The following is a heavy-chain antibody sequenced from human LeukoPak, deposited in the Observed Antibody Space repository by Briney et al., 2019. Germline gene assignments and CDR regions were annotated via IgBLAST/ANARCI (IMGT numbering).Heavy chain of an antibody. J-gene: IGHJ4*02. Sequence: ASVKVSCKVSGYTFTSYAMNWVRQAPGQGLEWMGWINTNTGNPTYAQGFTGRFVFSLDTSVSTAYLQISSLKAEDTAVYYCARVSRKGYTNNWNPLGYFDYWGQGTLVTVSS. V-gene: IGHV7-4-1*02. CDR1: GYTFTSYA. D-gene: IGHD1-1*01. CDR3: ARVSRKGYTNNWNPLGYFDY. CDR2: INTNTGNP.